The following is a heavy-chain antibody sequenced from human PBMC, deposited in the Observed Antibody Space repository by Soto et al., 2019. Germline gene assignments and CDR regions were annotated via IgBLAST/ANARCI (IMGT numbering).Heavy chain of an antibody. J-gene: IGHJ5*02. CDR3: AREWEGSGSYLPNWFDP. CDR2: IYHSGST. V-gene: IGHV4-4*02. D-gene: IGHD3-10*01. Sequence: SETLSLTCAVSGGSISSSNLWSWVRQPPGKGLEWIGEIYHSGSTNYNPSLKSRVTISVDKSKNQFSLKLSSVTAADTAVYYCAREWEGSGSYLPNWFDPWGQGTLVTVSS. CDR1: GGSISSSNL.